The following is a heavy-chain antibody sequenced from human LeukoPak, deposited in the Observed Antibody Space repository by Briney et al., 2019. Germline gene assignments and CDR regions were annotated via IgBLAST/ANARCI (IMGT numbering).Heavy chain of an antibody. D-gene: IGHD4-23*01. CDR3: ARRRIWQLFYYMDV. CDR1: GDTFSIYA. J-gene: IGHJ6*03. V-gene: IGHV1-69*13. Sequence: SVKVSCKASGDTFSIYAITWVRQAPGQGLQWVGEIFPKFGTANFAQKLEGRVTITADESTTTAYMELHSLRYEDTAIYYCARRRIWQLFYYMDVWGKGTTVTVSS. CDR2: IFPKFGTA.